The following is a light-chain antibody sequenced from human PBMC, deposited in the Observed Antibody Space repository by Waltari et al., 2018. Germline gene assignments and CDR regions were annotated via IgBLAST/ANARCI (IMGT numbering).Light chain of an antibody. Sequence: DIQMTQSPSSLSASVGDTVIITCQASQDIITYVNWYQHKPATAPKLLMHAAFRLESGVPSRFSGSGSGTDFTLTINSLQPEDFATYYCQQSYGTPWTFGQGTKVDI. V-gene: IGKV1-39*01. CDR1: QDIITY. CDR2: AAF. CDR3: QQSYGTPWT. J-gene: IGKJ1*01.